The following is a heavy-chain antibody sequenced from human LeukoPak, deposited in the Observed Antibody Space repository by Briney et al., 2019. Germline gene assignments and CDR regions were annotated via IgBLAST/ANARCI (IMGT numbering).Heavy chain of an antibody. CDR1: GGSISSYC. V-gene: IGHV4-59*01. J-gene: IGHJ4*02. CDR2: ICYSGST. Sequence: SETLSLTCTVSGGSISSYCWSWIRQPPGMGLEWIGYICYSGSTNYNPSLKSRVTISINTSKKQFSLKLNSVTAADTAVYYCAGHYYESSGYDYWGQGTLVTVSS. CDR3: AGHYYESSGYDY. D-gene: IGHD3-22*01.